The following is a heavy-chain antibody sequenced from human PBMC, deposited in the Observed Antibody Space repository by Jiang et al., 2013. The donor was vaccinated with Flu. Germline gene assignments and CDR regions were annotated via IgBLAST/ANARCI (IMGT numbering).Heavy chain of an antibody. CDR3: TRGRGAADGTNYYFDY. CDR2: INTNTGNP. V-gene: IGHV7-4-1*02. Sequence: QSGSELKKPGASVKVSCKASGYTFTNYAITWVRQAPGQGLEWMGWINTNTGNPTYAQGFTGRFVFSLDTSVNTAYLQISSLKAEDTAVYYCTRGRGAADGTNYYFDYWGQGALVTVSS. D-gene: IGHD6-13*01. CDR1: GYTFTNYA. J-gene: IGHJ4*02.